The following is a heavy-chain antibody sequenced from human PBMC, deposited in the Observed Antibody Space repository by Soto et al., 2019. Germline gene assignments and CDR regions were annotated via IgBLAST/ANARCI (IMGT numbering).Heavy chain of an antibody. Sequence: GASVKVSCKASGYTFTGYYMHWVRQAPGQGLEWMGWINPNSGGTNYAQKFQGWVTMTRDTSISTAYMELSRLRSDDTAVYYCARDHRSGYSGYDEPYYYYGMDVWG. CDR1: GYTFTGYY. CDR3: ARDHRSGYSGYDEPYYYYGMDV. D-gene: IGHD5-12*01. CDR2: INPNSGGT. J-gene: IGHJ6*02. V-gene: IGHV1-2*04.